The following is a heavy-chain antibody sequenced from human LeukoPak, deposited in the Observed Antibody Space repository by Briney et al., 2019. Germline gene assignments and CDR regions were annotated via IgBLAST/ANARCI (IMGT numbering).Heavy chain of an antibody. CDR3: ARQGPGYGGRFDY. J-gene: IGHJ4*02. V-gene: IGHV4-59*08. CDR2: IYYSGST. CDR1: GGSISSYY. Sequence: ETLSLTCTVSGGSISSYYWSWIRQPPGKGLEWIGYIYYSGSTNYNPSLKSRVTISVDTSKNQFSLKLSSVTAADTAVYYCARQGPGYGGRFDYWGQGTLVNLSS. D-gene: IGHD4-23*01.